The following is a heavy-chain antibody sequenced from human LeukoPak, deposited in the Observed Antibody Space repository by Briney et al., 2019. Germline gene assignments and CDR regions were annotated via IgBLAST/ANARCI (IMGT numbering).Heavy chain of an antibody. CDR1: GYTFTSYA. D-gene: IGHD2-15*01. Sequence: ASVKVSCKASGYTFTSYAMHWVRQAPGQRLEWMGWINAGNGNTKYSQKFQGRVTITRDTSASTACMELSSLRSEDTAVYYCARDGRMLGYYYYGMDVWGQGTTVTVS. CDR3: ARDGRMLGYYYYGMDV. V-gene: IGHV1-3*01. J-gene: IGHJ6*02. CDR2: INAGNGNT.